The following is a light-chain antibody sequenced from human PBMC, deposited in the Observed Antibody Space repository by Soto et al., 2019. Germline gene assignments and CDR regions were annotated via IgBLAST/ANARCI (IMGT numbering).Light chain of an antibody. V-gene: IGLV1-40*01. J-gene: IGLJ7*01. CDR2: VNN. CDR1: SSNIGTGYD. Sequence: QSVLTQPPSVSGAPGQRVTISCTGSSSNIGTGYDVHWYQQLPGTAPKLLIYVNNNRPSGVPDRFSGSKSGTSASLAITGLQAEDEAAYYCQSYDSGLSAWVFGGGTQLTVL. CDR3: QSYDSGLSAWV.